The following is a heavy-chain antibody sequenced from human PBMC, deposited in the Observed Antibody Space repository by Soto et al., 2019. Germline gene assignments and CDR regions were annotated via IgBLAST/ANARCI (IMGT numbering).Heavy chain of an antibody. CDR1: GFTFSSYG. CDR3: ARDSRYDILTGYYIWFDP. Sequence: GGSLRLSCAASGFTFSSYGMHWVRQAPGKGLEWVAVIWYDGSNKYYADSVKGRFTISRDNSKNTLYLQMNSLRAEDTAVYYCARDSRYDILTGYYIWFDPWGQGTRVTVSS. V-gene: IGHV3-33*01. CDR2: IWYDGSNK. D-gene: IGHD3-9*01. J-gene: IGHJ5*02.